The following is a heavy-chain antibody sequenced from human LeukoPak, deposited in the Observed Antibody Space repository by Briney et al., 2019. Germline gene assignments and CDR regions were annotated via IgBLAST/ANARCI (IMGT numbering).Heavy chain of an antibody. V-gene: IGHV3-23*01. CDR2: INNYGGST. D-gene: IGHD1-1*01. CDR3: ARYWNDRYFDY. Sequence: GGSLRLSCAASGLSFSTYSMGWVRQAPGKGLEWVSVINNYGGSTFYADSVKGRFTISRDNSKNTLYLQMNSLRAEDTAVYYCARYWNDRYFDYWGQGTLVTVSS. J-gene: IGHJ4*02. CDR1: GLSFSTYS.